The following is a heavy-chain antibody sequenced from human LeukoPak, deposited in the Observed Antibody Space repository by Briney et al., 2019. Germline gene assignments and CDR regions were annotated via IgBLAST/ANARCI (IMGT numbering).Heavy chain of an antibody. CDR1: GFTFSNNA. CDR3: AKDPEYCSGGSCYGIDY. D-gene: IGHD2-15*01. CDR2: ISYDGSNK. V-gene: IGHV3-30*04. J-gene: IGHJ4*02. Sequence: GGSLRLSCAASGFTFSNNAMHWVRQAPGKGVEWVAVISYDGSNKYYADSVKGRFTISRDNSKSTLYLQMNSLRPEDTAVYYCAKDPEYCSGGSCYGIDYWGQGTLVTVSS.